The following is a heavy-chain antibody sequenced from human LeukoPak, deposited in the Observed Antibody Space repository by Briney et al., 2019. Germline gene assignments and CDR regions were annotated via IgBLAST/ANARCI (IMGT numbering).Heavy chain of an antibody. Sequence: SETLSLTCAVYGGSFSGYYWSWIRQPPGKGLEWIGEINHSGSTNYNPSLKSRVTISVDTSKNRFSLKLTSVTAADTAVYYCARQTGSGLFILPGGQGTLVTVSS. J-gene: IGHJ4*02. CDR1: GGSFSGYY. CDR2: INHSGST. CDR3: ARQTGSGLFILP. V-gene: IGHV4-34*01. D-gene: IGHD3/OR15-3a*01.